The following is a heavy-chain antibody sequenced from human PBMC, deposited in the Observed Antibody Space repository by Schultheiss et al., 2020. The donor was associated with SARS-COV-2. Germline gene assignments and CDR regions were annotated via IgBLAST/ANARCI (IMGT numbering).Heavy chain of an antibody. V-gene: IGHV3-23*01. J-gene: IGHJ3*02. CDR1: GFTFSSYA. CDR3: AKTYYYDSSGYSDAFDI. CDR2: ISGSGGST. D-gene: IGHD3-22*01. Sequence: GESLKISCAASGFTFSSYAMSWVRQAPGKGLEWVSAISGSGGSTYYADSVKGRFTISRDNSKNTLYLQMNSLRAEDTAVYYCAKTYYYDSSGYSDAFDIWGQGTMVTVSS.